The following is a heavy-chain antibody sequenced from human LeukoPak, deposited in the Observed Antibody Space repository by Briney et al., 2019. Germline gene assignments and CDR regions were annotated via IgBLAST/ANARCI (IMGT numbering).Heavy chain of an antibody. Sequence: GGSLRLSCAASGFTFRSYGMHWVRQAPGKGLEWVAFISYDGSNKYYADSVKGRFTISRDNSKNTLYLQMNSLRAEDTAVYYCARGGGSYGGYYFDYWGQGTLVTVSS. CDR3: ARGGGSYGGYYFDY. CDR2: ISYDGSNK. J-gene: IGHJ4*02. D-gene: IGHD1-26*01. V-gene: IGHV3-30*03. CDR1: GFTFRSYG.